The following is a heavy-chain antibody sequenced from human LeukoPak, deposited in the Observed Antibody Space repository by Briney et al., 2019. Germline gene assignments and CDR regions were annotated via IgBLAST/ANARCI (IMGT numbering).Heavy chain of an antibody. CDR1: GYTFTSYD. J-gene: IGHJ3*02. Sequence: ASVKVSCKASGYTFTSYDINWVRQATGQGLEWMGWMNPNSGNTGYAQKFQGRVTMTRNTSISTAYMELSSLRSEDMAVYYCARVTPIYDILTGYYLDAFDIWGQGTMVTVSS. V-gene: IGHV1-8*01. CDR2: MNPNSGNT. D-gene: IGHD3-9*01. CDR3: ARVTPIYDILTGYYLDAFDI.